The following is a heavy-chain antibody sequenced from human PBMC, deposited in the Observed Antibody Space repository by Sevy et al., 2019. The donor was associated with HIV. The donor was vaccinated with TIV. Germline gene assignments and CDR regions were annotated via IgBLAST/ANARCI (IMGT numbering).Heavy chain of an antibody. CDR1: GFTVNSDY. Sequence: GGSLRLSCAASGFTVNSDYMSSVRQAPGKGLEWVSVVYSGGTTYYADSVKGRFTISRDNSKNILYLQMNSLRAEDTAVYYCARHISFGELGSWFDPWGQGTLVTVSS. V-gene: IGHV3-53*01. D-gene: IGHD3-10*01. CDR3: ARHISFGELGSWFDP. J-gene: IGHJ5*02. CDR2: VYSGGTT.